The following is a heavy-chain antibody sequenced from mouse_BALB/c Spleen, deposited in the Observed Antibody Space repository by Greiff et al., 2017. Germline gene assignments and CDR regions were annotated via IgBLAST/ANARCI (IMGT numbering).Heavy chain of an antibody. CDR3: ARVLLRPYWYFDV. J-gene: IGHJ1*01. D-gene: IGHD1-2*01. Sequence: DVKLVESGGGLVQPGGSRKLSCAASGFTFSDYGMAWVRQAPGKGPEWVAFISNLAYSIYYADTVTGRFTISRENAKNTLYLEMSSLRSEDTAMYYCARVLLRPYWYFDVWGAGTTVTVSS. CDR1: GFTFSDYG. CDR2: ISNLAYSI. V-gene: IGHV5-15*02.